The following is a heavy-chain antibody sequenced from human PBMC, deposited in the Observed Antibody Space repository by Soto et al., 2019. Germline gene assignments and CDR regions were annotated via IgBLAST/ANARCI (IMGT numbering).Heavy chain of an antibody. J-gene: IGHJ6*03. Sequence: ASVKVSCKVSGYTLTELSMHWVRQAPGKGLEWMGGFDPEDGETIYAQKFQGRVTMTADTSTDTAYMELRSLRSDDTAVYYCARDSWRYYYMDVWGKGTTVTVSS. CDR2: FDPEDGET. CDR1: GYTLTELS. V-gene: IGHV1-24*01. CDR3: ARDSWRYYYMDV. D-gene: IGHD3-3*01.